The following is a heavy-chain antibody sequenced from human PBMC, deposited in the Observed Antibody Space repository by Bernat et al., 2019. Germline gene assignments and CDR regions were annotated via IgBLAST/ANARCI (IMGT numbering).Heavy chain of an antibody. CDR2: IYYSGNT. V-gene: IGHV4-31*03. D-gene: IGHD3-9*01. CDR3: ARSTYDILTGYPSFDY. CDR1: GGSISSGGYY. Sequence: QVQLQESGPGLVKPSQTLSLTCTVSGGSISSGGYYWSWIRQHPGKGLEWIGYIYYSGNTYYNPSLQSRVTISVDTSKKQFSLNLRSVTAADTAVYYCARSTYDILTGYPSFDYWGQGTLVTVSS. J-gene: IGHJ4*02.